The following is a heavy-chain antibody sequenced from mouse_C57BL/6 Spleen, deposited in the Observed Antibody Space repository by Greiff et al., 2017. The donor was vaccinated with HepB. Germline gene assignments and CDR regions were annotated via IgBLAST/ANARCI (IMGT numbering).Heavy chain of an antibody. J-gene: IGHJ2*01. Sequence: QVQLQQSGAELVKPGASVKISCKASGYAFSSYWMNWVKQRPGKGLEWIGQIYPGDGDTNYNGKFKGKATLTADKSSSTAYMQLSSLTSEDSAVYFCARRHYYGSSHYFDYWGQGTTLTVSS. CDR1: GYAFSSYW. CDR3: ARRHYYGSSHYFDY. CDR2: IYPGDGDT. V-gene: IGHV1-80*01. D-gene: IGHD1-1*01.